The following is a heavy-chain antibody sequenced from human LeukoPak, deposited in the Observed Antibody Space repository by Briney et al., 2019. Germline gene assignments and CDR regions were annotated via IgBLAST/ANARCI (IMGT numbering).Heavy chain of an antibody. CDR2: ISAYNGNT. D-gene: IGHD3-22*01. Sequence: GASVKVSCKASGYTFTSYGISWVRQAPGQGLEWMGWISAYNGNTNYAQKLQGRVTMTTDTSTSTAYMELRSLRSDDTAVYYCARLGSYYYDSSGYERFYYYYYMDVWGKGTTVTVSS. J-gene: IGHJ6*03. V-gene: IGHV1-18*01. CDR3: ARLGSYYYDSSGYERFYYYYYMDV. CDR1: GYTFTSYG.